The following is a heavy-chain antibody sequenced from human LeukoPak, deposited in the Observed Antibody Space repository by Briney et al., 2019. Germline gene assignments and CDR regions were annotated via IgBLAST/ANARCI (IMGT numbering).Heavy chain of an antibody. J-gene: IGHJ6*04. CDR2: ISSSSSYI. Sequence: PGGSPRLSCAASGFTFSSYSMNWVRQAPGKGLEWVSSISSSSSYIYYADSVKGRFTISRDNAKNSLYLQMNSLRAEDTAVYYCARGGYYGSGSYYNYYYGMDVWGKGTTVTVSS. D-gene: IGHD3-10*01. V-gene: IGHV3-21*01. CDR1: GFTFSSYS. CDR3: ARGGYYGSGSYYNYYYGMDV.